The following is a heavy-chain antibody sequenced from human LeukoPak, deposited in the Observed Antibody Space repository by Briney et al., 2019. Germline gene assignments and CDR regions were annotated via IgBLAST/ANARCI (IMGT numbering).Heavy chain of an antibody. J-gene: IGHJ4*02. CDR2: IRQDGGEK. CDR1: GFTFSDYW. Sequence: GGSLRLSCAVSGFTFSDYWMNWVRQAPGKGLEWVASIRQDGGEKSYVDSVKGRLTISRDNTKHSLYLQMSSLRAEDTGVYYCARDGTAAGLYFDLWGQGTPVTVSS. D-gene: IGHD6-13*01. V-gene: IGHV3-7*01. CDR3: ARDGTAAGLYFDL.